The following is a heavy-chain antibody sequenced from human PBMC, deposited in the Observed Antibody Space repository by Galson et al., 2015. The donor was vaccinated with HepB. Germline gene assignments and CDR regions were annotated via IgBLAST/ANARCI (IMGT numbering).Heavy chain of an antibody. J-gene: IGHJ5*02. CDR3: ARQYCSGGSCYLP. V-gene: IGHV1-69*13. CDR2: IIPIFGTA. CDR1: GGTFSSYA. Sequence: SVKVSCKASGGTFSSYAISWVRQAPGQGLEWMGGIIPIFGTANYAQRFQGRVTITADESTSTAYMELSSLRSEDTAVYYCARQYCSGGSCYLPWGQGTLVTVSS. D-gene: IGHD2-15*01.